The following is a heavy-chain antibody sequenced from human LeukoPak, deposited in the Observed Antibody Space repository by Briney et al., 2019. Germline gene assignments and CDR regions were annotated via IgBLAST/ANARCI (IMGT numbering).Heavy chain of an antibody. D-gene: IGHD3-22*01. CDR3: ARPNPYYDSSGYYFDY. CDR1: GGSISSSSYY. Sequence: SETLSLTCTVSGGSISSSSYYWGWIRQPPGKGLEWIGSIYYSGSTYYNPSLKSRVTISVDTSKNQFSLKLSSVTAADTAVYYCARPNPYYDSSGYYFDYWGQGTLATVSS. V-gene: IGHV4-39*01. CDR2: IYYSGST. J-gene: IGHJ4*02.